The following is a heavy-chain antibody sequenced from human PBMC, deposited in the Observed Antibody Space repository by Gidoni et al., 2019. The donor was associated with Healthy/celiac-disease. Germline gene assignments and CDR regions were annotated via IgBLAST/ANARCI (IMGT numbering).Heavy chain of an antibody. J-gene: IGHJ2*01. V-gene: IGHV3-53*01. CDR1: GFTVSSNY. D-gene: IGHD4-4*01. Sequence: EVQLVESGGGLIQPGWSLSLSCAASGFTVSSNYMSWVRQAPGKWLEWVSVIYSGGSTYSADSVKGRFTISRDNSKNTLYLQMNSLRAEDTAVYYCARRFARVTTAYWYFDLWGRGTLVTVSS. CDR3: ARRFARVTTAYWYFDL. CDR2: IYSGGST.